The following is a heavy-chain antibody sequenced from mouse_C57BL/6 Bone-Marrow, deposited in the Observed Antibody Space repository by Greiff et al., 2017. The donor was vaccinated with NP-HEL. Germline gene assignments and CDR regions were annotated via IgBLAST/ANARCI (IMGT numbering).Heavy chain of an antibody. V-gene: IGHV5-15*01. CDR2: ISNLAYSI. CDR1: GFTFSDYG. D-gene: IGHD1-1*01. J-gene: IGHJ4*01. CDR3: ARLTTVVAPYAMDY. Sequence: EVQVVESGGGLVQPGGSLKLSCAASGFTFSDYGMAWVRQAPRKGPEGVAFISNLAYSIYYADTVTGRFTISRENAKNTLYLEMSSLRSEDTAMYYCARLTTVVAPYAMDYWGQGTSVTVSS.